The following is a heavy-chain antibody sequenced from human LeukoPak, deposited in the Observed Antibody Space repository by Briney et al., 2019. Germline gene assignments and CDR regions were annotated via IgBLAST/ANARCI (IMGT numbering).Heavy chain of an antibody. CDR3: ARELPRELGTGV. J-gene: IGHJ6*02. D-gene: IGHD1-26*01. V-gene: IGHV1-2*06. CDR2: TFLKSGVT. CDR1: GNTFTGYN. Sequence: ASVKVSCKDSGNTFTGYNMHWVRQAPGQGLEWMARTFLKSGVTSYAQKFQGRVTVTRDTSISTAYMELSRLRSDDTAVYYCARELPRELGTGVWGQGTTVTVS.